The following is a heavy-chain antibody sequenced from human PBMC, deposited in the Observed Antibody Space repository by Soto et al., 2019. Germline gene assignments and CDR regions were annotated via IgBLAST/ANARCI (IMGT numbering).Heavy chain of an antibody. CDR2: IYYSGNT. V-gene: IGHV4-39*01. D-gene: IGHD1-26*01. J-gene: IGHJ4*02. CDR1: GGSISSNNYY. CDR3: ARQGSRPETPFDY. Sequence: PSETLSLTCTVSGGSISSNNYYWGWIRQPPGKGLEWIGSIYYSGNTYYNPSLKSRVTISVDTSNNQFSLKLSSVTAADTAVYYCARQGSRPETPFDYWGQGTLVTVSS.